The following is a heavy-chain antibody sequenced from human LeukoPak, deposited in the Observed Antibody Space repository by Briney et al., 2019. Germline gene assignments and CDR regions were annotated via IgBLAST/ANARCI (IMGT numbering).Heavy chain of an antibody. CDR2: INNNGSPI. Sequence: PGGSLRLSCAASGFSFSNYEMNWVRQAPGKGLEWVAYINNNGSPIYYADSVKGRFTISRDNAKYSLYLQMNSLRAEDTAVYYCARLTGLPDAFDIWGQGTMVTVSS. J-gene: IGHJ3*02. CDR1: GFSFSNYE. V-gene: IGHV3-48*03. D-gene: IGHD7-27*01. CDR3: ARLTGLPDAFDI.